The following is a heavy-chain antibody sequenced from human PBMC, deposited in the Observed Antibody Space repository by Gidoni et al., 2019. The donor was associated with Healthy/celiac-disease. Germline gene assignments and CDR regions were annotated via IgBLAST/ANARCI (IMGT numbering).Heavy chain of an antibody. V-gene: IGHV1-46*01. CDR3: AREGDCTNGVCYPFDY. D-gene: IGHD2-8*01. Sequence: QVQLVQSGAEVKKPGASVKVSCKASGYTFTSYYMHWVRQAPGQGLEWMGIINPSGGSTSYAQKFQGRVTMTRDTSTSTVYMELSSLRSEDTAVYYCAREGDCTNGVCYPFDYWGQGTLVTVSS. CDR2: INPSGGST. CDR1: GYTFTSYY. J-gene: IGHJ4*02.